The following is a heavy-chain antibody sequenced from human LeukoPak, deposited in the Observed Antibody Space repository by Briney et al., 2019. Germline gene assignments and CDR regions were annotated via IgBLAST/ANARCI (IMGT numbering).Heavy chain of an antibody. V-gene: IGHV3-23*01. CDR3: AGPASSFDY. CDR2: ISGTGGST. CDR1: GFTFISYA. Sequence: GGSLRLSCAASGFTFISYAMTWVRQAPGKGLQWVSTISGTGGSTFYADSVKGRFTISRDNSKNTMYLQMNSLRAEDTAVYYCAGPASSFDYWGQGTLVTVSS. J-gene: IGHJ4*02.